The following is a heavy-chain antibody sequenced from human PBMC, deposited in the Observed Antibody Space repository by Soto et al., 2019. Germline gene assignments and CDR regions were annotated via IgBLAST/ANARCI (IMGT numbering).Heavy chain of an antibody. Sequence: PGGSLRLSCAASGFTFSSYAMHWVRQAPGKGLEWVAVISYDGSNKYYADSVKGRFTISRDNSKNTLYLQMNSLRAEDTAVYYCARDLWEYCISTSCYTGPYYYYYGMDVWGQGTTVIVSS. D-gene: IGHD2-2*02. V-gene: IGHV3-30-3*01. CDR1: GFTFSSYA. CDR3: ARDLWEYCISTSCYTGPYYYYYGMDV. J-gene: IGHJ6*02. CDR2: ISYDGSNK.